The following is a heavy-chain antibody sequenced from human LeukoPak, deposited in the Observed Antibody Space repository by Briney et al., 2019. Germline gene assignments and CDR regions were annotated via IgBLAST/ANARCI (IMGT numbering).Heavy chain of an antibody. CDR2: TYYRSKWYN. V-gene: IGHV6-1*01. Sequence: SQTLSLTCAISGDSVSSNSAAWNWIRQSPSRGLEWLGRTYYRSKWYNDYAVSVKSRITINPDTSKNQFSLQLNSVTPEDTAVYYCARGENPTYYYGSGRLNWFDPWGQGTLVTVSS. D-gene: IGHD3-10*01. CDR1: GDSVSSNSAA. CDR3: ARGENPTYYYGSGRLNWFDP. J-gene: IGHJ5*02.